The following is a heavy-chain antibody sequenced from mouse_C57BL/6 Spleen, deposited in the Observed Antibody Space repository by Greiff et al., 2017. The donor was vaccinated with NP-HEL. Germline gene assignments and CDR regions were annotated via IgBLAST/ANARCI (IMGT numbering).Heavy chain of an antibody. CDR3: ARDSSGYAYYAMDY. Sequence: EVQLQESGPGLVKPSQSLSLTCSVTGYSITSGYYWNWIRQFPGNKLEWMGYISYDGSNNYNPSLKNRISITRDTSKNQFFLKLNSVTTEDTATYYGARDSSGYAYYAMDYWGQGTSVTVSS. J-gene: IGHJ4*01. D-gene: IGHD3-2*02. CDR2: ISYDGSN. CDR1: GYSITSGYY. V-gene: IGHV3-6*01.